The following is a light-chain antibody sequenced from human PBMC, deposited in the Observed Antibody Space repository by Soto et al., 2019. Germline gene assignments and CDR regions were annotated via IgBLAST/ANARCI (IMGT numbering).Light chain of an antibody. CDR3: QQYNSYPLT. V-gene: IGKV1-5*03. CDR2: KAS. CDR1: QSISSW. J-gene: IGKJ4*01. Sequence: DIPMTQSPSTLSASVGDRVTITCRASQSISSWLAWYQQKPGKAPNLLIYKASSLESGVPSRFSGSGSGTEFTLTTSSLQPADFATYYCQQYNSYPLTFGGGTKVEIK.